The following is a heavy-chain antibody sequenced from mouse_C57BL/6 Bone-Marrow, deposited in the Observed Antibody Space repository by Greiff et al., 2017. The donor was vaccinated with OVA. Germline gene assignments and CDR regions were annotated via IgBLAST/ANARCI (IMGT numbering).Heavy chain of an antibody. Sequence: VQLQQSGAELARPGASVKLSCKASGYTFTSYGISWVKQRTGQGLEWIGEIYPRSGNTYYTEKFKGKATLTADKSSSTAYMELRSLTSEDAAVYFCNWELYYFDYWGQGTTLTVSA. D-gene: IGHD4-1*02. CDR2: IYPRSGNT. CDR3: NWELYYFDY. V-gene: IGHV1-81*01. J-gene: IGHJ2*01. CDR1: GYTFTSYG.